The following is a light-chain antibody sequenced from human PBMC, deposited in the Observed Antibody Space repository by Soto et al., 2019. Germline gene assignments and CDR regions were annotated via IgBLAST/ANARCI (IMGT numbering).Light chain of an antibody. V-gene: IGKV3-20*01. J-gene: IGKJ1*01. CDR3: QQCGNSPPWT. CDR2: GAS. Sequence: EIVLTQSPGTLSLSTGERATLSCRASQSVSSSYLAWSQQKPGQAPRLLIYGASSRATGIPDRFSGSGSETEFTLTISRLEPEDFAVYYCQQCGNSPPWTFGQGTKVDIK. CDR1: QSVSSSY.